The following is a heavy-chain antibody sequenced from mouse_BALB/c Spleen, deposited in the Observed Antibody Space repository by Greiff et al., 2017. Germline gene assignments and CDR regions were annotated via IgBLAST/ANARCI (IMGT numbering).Heavy chain of an antibody. D-gene: IGHD3-3*01. V-gene: IGHV3-2*02. CDR2: ISYSGST. CDR1: GYSITSDYA. J-gene: IGHJ2*01. CDR3: AGWYYFDY. Sequence: EVQLVESGPGLVKPSQSLSLTCTVTGYSITSDYAWNWIRQFPGNKLEWMGYISYSGSTSYNPSLKSRISITRDTSKNQFFLQLNSVTTEDTATYYCAGWYYFDYWGQGTTLTVSS.